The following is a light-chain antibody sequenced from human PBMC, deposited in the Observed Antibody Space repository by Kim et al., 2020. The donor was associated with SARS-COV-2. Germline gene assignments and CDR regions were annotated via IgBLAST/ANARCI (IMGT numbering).Light chain of an antibody. CDR3: QQYSSSPCT. CDR1: RKVISSY. Sequence: GERAALSSGRGRKVISSYLAWCQQKPGQAPRLLIYGASSRATGIPDRFSGSGSGTDFTLTISRLEPEDFAVYFCQQYSSSPCTFGQGTRVEIK. J-gene: IGKJ1*01. CDR2: GAS. V-gene: IGKV3-20*01.